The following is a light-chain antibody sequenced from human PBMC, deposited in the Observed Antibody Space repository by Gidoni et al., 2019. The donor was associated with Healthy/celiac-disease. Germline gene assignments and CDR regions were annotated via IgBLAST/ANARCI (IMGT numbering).Light chain of an antibody. Sequence: EIVLTQSPATLSLSPGERATLSCRASQSVSSYLAWYQQKPGQAPRLLIYDASNRATGIPARFSGSGSGKDFTLTISSLEPEDFAVYYCQQRSNWSWTFXQXTKVEIK. CDR1: QSVSSY. V-gene: IGKV3-11*01. CDR3: QQRSNWSWT. J-gene: IGKJ1*01. CDR2: DAS.